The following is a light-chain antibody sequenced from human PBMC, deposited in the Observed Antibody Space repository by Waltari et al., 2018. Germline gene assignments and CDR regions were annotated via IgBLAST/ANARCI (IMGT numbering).Light chain of an antibody. J-gene: IGKJ4*01. CDR1: KSISRY. Sequence: DIQMTQSPSSLSASVGDRVTITCRASKSISRYLNWYQQKQGKAPKLLIYAASSLQSGVPSRFSGSGSETDFTLTISSLQPEDFATYYCQQSYSTLLTFGGGTKVEIK. CDR3: QQSYSTLLT. V-gene: IGKV1-39*01. CDR2: AAS.